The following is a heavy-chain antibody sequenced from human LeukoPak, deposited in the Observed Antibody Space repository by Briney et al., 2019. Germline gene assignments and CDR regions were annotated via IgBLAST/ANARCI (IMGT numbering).Heavy chain of an antibody. CDR3: ARARARLWGFDY. J-gene: IGHJ4*02. CDR1: GGSISSSSYY. Sequence: SETLSLTCTVSGGSISSSSYYWGWIRQPPGKGLEWIGEISHSGSTNYNPSLKSRVTISVDTSKNQFSLKLGSVTAADTAVYYCARARARLWGFDYWGQGTLVTVSS. V-gene: IGHV4-39*07. D-gene: IGHD5-18*01. CDR2: ISHSGST.